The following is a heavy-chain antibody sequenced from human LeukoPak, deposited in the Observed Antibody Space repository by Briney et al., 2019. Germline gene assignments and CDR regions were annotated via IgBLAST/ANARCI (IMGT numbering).Heavy chain of an antibody. J-gene: IGHJ6*02. V-gene: IGHV3-23*01. CDR2: ISGSGGST. Sequence: GGCLRLSCAASGFTFSSYAMSWVRQAPGKGLEWVSAISGSGGSTYYADSVKGRFTISRDNSKNTLYLQMNSLRAEDTAVYYCAKDRSVQWLRSWNGMDVWGQGTTVTVSS. CDR3: AKDRSVQWLRSWNGMDV. D-gene: IGHD6-19*01. CDR1: GFTFSSYA.